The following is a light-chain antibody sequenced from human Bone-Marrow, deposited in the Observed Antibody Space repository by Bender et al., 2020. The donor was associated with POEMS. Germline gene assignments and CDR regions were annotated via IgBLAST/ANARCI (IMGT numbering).Light chain of an antibody. CDR3: QSYDNSLGGWV. CDR1: STDVGSYNL. Sequence: QSALTQPASVSGSPGQSITISCTGTSTDVGSYNLVSWYQQYPGKAPKLIIYEGTQRPSGVSNRFSGSKSGTSASLAITGLQAEDEGDYYCQSYDNSLGGWVFGGGTKLTVL. J-gene: IGLJ3*02. V-gene: IGLV2-14*02. CDR2: EGT.